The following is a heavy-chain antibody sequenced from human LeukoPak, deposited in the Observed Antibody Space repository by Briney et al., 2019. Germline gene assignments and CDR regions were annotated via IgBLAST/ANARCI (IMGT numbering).Heavy chain of an antibody. J-gene: IGHJ4*02. D-gene: IGHD1-26*01. CDR3: ARDSVMGAK. Sequence: GASVKVSCKASGYTLTGYYMHCVRQAPGQGLEWMGRINPNTGGTNYAQKFQGRVTMTRDTSISTAYLDLTSLRSDDTAVYYCARDSVMGAKWGQGTLVTVSS. CDR1: GYTLTGYY. CDR2: INPNTGGT. V-gene: IGHV1-2*06.